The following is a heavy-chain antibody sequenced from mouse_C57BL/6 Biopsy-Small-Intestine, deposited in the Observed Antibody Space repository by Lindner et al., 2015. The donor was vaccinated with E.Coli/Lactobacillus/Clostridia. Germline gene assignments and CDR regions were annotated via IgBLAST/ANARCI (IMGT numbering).Heavy chain of an antibody. CDR3: ARRFYAMDD. Sequence: VQLQESGAELMKPGASVKISCKATGYTFTGYWIEWVKQRPGHGLEWIGEILPGSDSTNYNEKLKGKATFTADTSSNTAYMRLSSLTTEDSAIYYCARRFYAMDDWGQGTSVTVSS. J-gene: IGHJ4*01. CDR1: GYTFTGYW. V-gene: IGHV1-9*01. CDR2: ILPGSDST.